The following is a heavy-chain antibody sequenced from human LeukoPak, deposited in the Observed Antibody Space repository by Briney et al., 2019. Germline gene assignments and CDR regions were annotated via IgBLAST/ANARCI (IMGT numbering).Heavy chain of an antibody. Sequence: TGGSLRLSCAASGFTFSSYAMHWVRQAPGKGLEYVSAISSNGGSTYYANSVKGRFTISRDNSKNTLYLQMGSLRAEDMAVYYCARMDIDHGDYGGAFDIWGQGTMVTVSS. V-gene: IGHV3-64*01. J-gene: IGHJ3*02. CDR3: ARMDIDHGDYGGAFDI. D-gene: IGHD4-17*01. CDR2: ISSNGGST. CDR1: GFTFSSYA.